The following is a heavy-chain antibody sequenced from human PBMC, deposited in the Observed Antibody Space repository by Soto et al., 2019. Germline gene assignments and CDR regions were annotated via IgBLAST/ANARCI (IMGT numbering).Heavy chain of an antibody. CDR2: ITSSNDTI. J-gene: IGHJ6*02. CDR3: ARVVVVIPPGYYYAMDV. V-gene: IGHV3-48*02. Sequence: GGSLRLSCAASGSTFSSFHMNWVRQAPGRGLEWVAYITSSNDTIYYSDSVKGRFTISRDNGENSLFLQMNSLRDEDTALYYCARVVVVIPPGYYYAMDVWGQGTTVTVSS. CDR1: GSTFSSFH. D-gene: IGHD3-22*01.